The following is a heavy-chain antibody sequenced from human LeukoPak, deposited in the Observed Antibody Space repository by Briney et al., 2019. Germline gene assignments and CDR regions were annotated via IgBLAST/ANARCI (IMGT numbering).Heavy chain of an antibody. Sequence: SQTLSLTCTVSGGSISSGDYYWRWIRQPPGKGLEWIGYIYYSGSTYYNPSLKSRVTISVDTSKNQFSLKLSSVTAADTAVYYCARGPHHGYCSSTSCYLSYYYMDVWGKGTTVTVSS. J-gene: IGHJ6*03. V-gene: IGHV4-30-4*08. D-gene: IGHD2-2*03. CDR2: IYYSGST. CDR1: GGSISSGDYY. CDR3: ARGPHHGYCSSTSCYLSYYYMDV.